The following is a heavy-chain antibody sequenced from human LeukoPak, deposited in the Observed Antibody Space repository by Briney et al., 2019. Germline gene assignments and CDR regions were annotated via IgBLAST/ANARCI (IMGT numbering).Heavy chain of an antibody. V-gene: IGHV3-66*03. J-gene: IGHJ5*02. Sequence: GGSLRLSCAASGFTVSNNYMRWVRQAPGKGLEWVSSIYSRGSTSYVDSVKGRFTISRDNSKNTLFLQMNSLRVEDTAVCYCARDYYGPWGQGTLVTVSS. CDR1: GFTVSNNY. CDR2: IYSRGST. CDR3: ARDYYGP. D-gene: IGHD3-22*01.